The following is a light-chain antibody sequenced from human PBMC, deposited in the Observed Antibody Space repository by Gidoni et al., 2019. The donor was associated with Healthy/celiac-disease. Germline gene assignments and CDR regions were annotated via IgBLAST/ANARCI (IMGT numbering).Light chain of an antibody. CDR2: GAS. CDR3: QQYGSSPPYS. J-gene: IGKJ2*03. Sequence: EIVLTQSPGTLSLSPGERATLSGRASQSVSSSYLAWYQQKPSQAPRLLIYGASSRATGIPDRFSGSGSGTNFTLTISRLEPEDFAMYYCQQYGSSPPYSFGQGTKLEIK. CDR1: QSVSSSY. V-gene: IGKV3-20*01.